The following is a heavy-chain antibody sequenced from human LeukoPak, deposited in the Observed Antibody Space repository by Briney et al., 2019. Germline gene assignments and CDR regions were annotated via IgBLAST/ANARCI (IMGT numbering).Heavy chain of an antibody. CDR3: AHRQGIAAAGPKRDWFDP. D-gene: IGHD6-13*01. J-gene: IGHJ5*02. CDR1: GFSLSTSGVG. Sequence: SSPTLVNPTQTLTLTCTFSGFSLSTSGVGVGWIRQPPGKALEWLALIYWNDDKRYSPSLKSRLTITKDTSKNQVVLTMTNMDPVDTATYYCAHRQGIAAAGPKRDWFDPWGQGTLVTVSS. V-gene: IGHV2-5*01. CDR2: IYWNDDK.